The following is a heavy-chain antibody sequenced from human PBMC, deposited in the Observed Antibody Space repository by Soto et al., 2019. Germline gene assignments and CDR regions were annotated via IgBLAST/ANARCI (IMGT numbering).Heavy chain of an antibody. Sequence: GGSLRLSFSFSWFSLSCSAIHWVRQASWQGLEWLGRIRDKANNDATAYAAPVKGRFTISRDESQNVVFLQMNSLKTEDTAIYYCTRPPSGSYGDDSDYWGQGTQVTVSS. V-gene: IGHV3-73*01. CDR3: TRPPSGSYGDDSDY. CDR1: WFSLSCSA. CDR2: IRDKANNDAT. J-gene: IGHJ4*02. D-gene: IGHD1-26*01.